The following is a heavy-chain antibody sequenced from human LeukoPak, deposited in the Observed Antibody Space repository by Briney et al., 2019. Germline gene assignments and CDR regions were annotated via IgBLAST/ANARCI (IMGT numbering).Heavy chain of an antibody. V-gene: IGHV1-2*02. CDR2: VNPDSGGT. D-gene: IGHD3-9*01. Sequence: VASVKVSCKASGYTFTHYRLHWVRQAHGQGLEWMGWVNPDSGGTNYHQNFQGRVTMTRDTSISTVYMELSRLRSDDTAVYYCARDSAYDILTGQHYYYGMDVWGQGTTVTVSS. CDR1: GYTFTHYR. CDR3: ARDSAYDILTGQHYYYGMDV. J-gene: IGHJ6*02.